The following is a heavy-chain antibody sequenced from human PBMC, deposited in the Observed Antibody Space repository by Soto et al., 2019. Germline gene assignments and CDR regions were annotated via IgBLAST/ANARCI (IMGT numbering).Heavy chain of an antibody. D-gene: IGHD6-13*01. CDR3: ARGRPLSSTWHYYYGMDV. Sequence: XSVKGACTGAGYSLSDDYVGWGRQAPGQGREWMGWINPNSGGTNYAQKFQGRVTMTRDTSISTAYMELSRLRSDDTAVYYCARGRPLSSTWHYYYGMDVWAQRTTVTVSS. CDR1: GYSLSDDY. CDR2: INPNSGGT. V-gene: IGHV1-2*02. J-gene: IGHJ6*02.